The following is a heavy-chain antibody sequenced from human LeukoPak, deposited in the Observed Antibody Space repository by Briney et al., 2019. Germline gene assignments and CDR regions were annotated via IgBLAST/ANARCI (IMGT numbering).Heavy chain of an antibody. V-gene: IGHV3-30*02. CDR2: IWYDGSNK. CDR3: AKDTSVSADYYFDY. D-gene: IGHD3-16*01. CDR1: GLTFSSYG. Sequence: GGSLRLSCAASGLTFSSYGMHWVRQAPGKGLEWVAVIWYDGSNKYYADSVKGRFTVSRDNSKNTLFLQMNNLRTEDTAVYYCAKDTSVSADYYFDYWGQGTLVTVSS. J-gene: IGHJ4*02.